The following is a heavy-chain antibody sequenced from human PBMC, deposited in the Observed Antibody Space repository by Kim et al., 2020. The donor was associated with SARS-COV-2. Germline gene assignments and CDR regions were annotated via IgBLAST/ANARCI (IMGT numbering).Heavy chain of an antibody. V-gene: IGHV1-18*04. J-gene: IGHJ6*02. CDR1: GYTFTSYG. Sequence: ASVKVSCKASGYTFTSYGISWVRQAPGQGLEWMGWISAYNGNTNYAQKLQGRVTMTTDTSTSTAYMELRSLRSDDTAVYYCARGNCSGGSCQDWFYYYYGMDVWGQGTTVTVSS. D-gene: IGHD2-15*01. CDR2: ISAYNGNT. CDR3: ARGNCSGGSCQDWFYYYYGMDV.